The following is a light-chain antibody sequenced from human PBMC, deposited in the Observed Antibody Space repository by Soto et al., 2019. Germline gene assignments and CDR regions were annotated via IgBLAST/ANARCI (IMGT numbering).Light chain of an antibody. CDR3: SSYAGSNNFDV. J-gene: IGLJ1*01. CDR2: EVS. V-gene: IGLV2-8*01. Sequence: QSVLTQPPSASGSPGQSVTISCTGTSIDVGGYNYVSWYQQHPGKAPKLMIYEVSKRPSGVPDRFSGSKSGNTASLTVSGLQAEDEADYYCSSYAGSNNFDVFGTGTKVTVL. CDR1: SIDVGGYNY.